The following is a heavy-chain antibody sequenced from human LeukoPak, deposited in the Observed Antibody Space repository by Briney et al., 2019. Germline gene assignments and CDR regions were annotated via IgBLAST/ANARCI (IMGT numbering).Heavy chain of an antibody. D-gene: IGHD4-23*01. CDR2: IYPGDSDT. CDR3: ARLGNGGNSVYYGMDV. V-gene: IGHV5-51*01. J-gene: IGHJ6*02. Sequence: GESLKISCKGSGYSFTSYWIGWVRQMPGKGLEWMGIIYPGDSDTRYSPSFQGQVTISADKSISTAYLQWSSLKASDTAMHYCARLGNGGNSVYYGMDVWGQGTTVTVSS. CDR1: GYSFTSYW.